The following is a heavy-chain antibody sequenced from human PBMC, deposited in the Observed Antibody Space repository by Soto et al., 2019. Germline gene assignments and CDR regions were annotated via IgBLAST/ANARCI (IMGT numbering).Heavy chain of an antibody. CDR2: VHYSGTT. Sequence: SETLSLTCSVSGGSISIYYLNWIRQPPGKGLEWIGYVHYSGTTSYNPALKSRVTISLDTSKNQFSLTLRSVTAADTAIYYCARRWSGTDFWGQGTLVTVSS. V-gene: IGHV4-59*01. J-gene: IGHJ4*02. CDR3: ARRWSGTDF. CDR1: GGSISIYY. D-gene: IGHD1-1*01.